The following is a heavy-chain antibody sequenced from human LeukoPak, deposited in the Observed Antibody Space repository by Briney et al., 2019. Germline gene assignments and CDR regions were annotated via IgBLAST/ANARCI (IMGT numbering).Heavy chain of an antibody. CDR3: AVLFTIFGVVSSDAFDT. CDR1: GYSISSGYY. D-gene: IGHD3-3*01. CDR2: IYHGGST. J-gene: IGHJ3*02. V-gene: IGHV4-38-2*01. Sequence: SETLSLTCAVSGYSISSGYYWGCIRQPPGRGLEWTGSIYHGGSTYYNPSLKSRATISVDTSKKQFSLKLTSVTAADTAVYYCAVLFTIFGVVSSDAFDTWGQGTMVTVSS.